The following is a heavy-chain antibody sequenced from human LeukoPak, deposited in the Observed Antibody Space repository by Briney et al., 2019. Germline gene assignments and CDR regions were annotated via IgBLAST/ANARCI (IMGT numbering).Heavy chain of an antibody. V-gene: IGHV4-59*01. CDR3: ARDTEDYYGMDV. D-gene: IGHD4-11*01. CDR1: GGSISSYY. Sequence: SETLSLTCTVSGGSISSYYRSWIRQPPGKGLEWIGYIYYSGSTNYNPSLKSRVTISVDTSKNQFSLKLSSVTAADTAVYYCARDTEDYYGMDVWGQGTTVTVSS. J-gene: IGHJ6*02. CDR2: IYYSGST.